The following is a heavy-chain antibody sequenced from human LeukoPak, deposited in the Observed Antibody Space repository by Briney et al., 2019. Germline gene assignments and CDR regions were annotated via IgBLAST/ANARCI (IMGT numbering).Heavy chain of an antibody. CDR1: GGSISSSSYY. V-gene: IGHV4-39*01. Sequence: SETLSLTCTVSGGSISSSSYYWGWIRQPPGKGLEGIGRIYYSGSTYYNPSLKSRVTISVNTSKNQYSLKLSSVTAADTAVYYCARRTGSGNYDWYFDLWGRGTLVTVSS. D-gene: IGHD4-11*01. CDR2: IYYSGST. J-gene: IGHJ2*01. CDR3: ARRTGSGNYDWYFDL.